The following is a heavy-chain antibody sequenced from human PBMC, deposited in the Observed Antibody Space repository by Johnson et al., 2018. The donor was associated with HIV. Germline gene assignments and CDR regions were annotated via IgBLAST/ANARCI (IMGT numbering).Heavy chain of an antibody. D-gene: IGHD6-13*01. CDR1: GFTLSDYY. CDR3: ARASSSWYKGRAFDI. CDR2: ISYDGSNK. Sequence: VPLVESGGGLVKPGGSLRLSCAASGFTLSDYYMSWVRQAPGKGLEWVAVISYDGSNKYYADSVKGRFTISRDNSKNTLYLQMNSLRAEDTAVYYCARASSSWYKGRAFDIWGQGTMVTVSS. J-gene: IGHJ3*02. V-gene: IGHV3-30-3*01.